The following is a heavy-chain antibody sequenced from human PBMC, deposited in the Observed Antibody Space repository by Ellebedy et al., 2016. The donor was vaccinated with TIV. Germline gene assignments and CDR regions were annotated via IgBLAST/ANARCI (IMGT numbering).Heavy chain of an antibody. CDR1: GFPFSSHS. V-gene: IGHV3-48*04. Sequence: GESLKISXAASGFPFSSHSVNWVRQAPGKGLEWVAYISSSSDVIYYADSVKGRFTVSRDNAKNSLYLQMNSLRPEDTALYYCAKDRSSSGYAMYYFDSWGQGTPVSVSS. CDR2: ISSSSDVI. D-gene: IGHD3-22*01. J-gene: IGHJ4*02. CDR3: AKDRSSSGYAMYYFDS.